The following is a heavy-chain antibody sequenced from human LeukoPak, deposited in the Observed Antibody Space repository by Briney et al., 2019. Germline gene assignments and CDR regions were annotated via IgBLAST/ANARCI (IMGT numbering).Heavy chain of an antibody. CDR3: ARLIAAAGQDAFDI. V-gene: IGHV4-59*08. CDR1: GGXISSYN. D-gene: IGHD6-13*01. CDR2: IYYSGST. J-gene: IGHJ3*02. Sequence: PSETLSLTCTVSGGXISSYNWSWIRQPPGKGLECIGHIYYSGSTNYNPSLKSRVTISVDTSKNQFSLKLTSVTAADTAVYYCARLIAAAGQDAFDIWGQGTMVAVSS.